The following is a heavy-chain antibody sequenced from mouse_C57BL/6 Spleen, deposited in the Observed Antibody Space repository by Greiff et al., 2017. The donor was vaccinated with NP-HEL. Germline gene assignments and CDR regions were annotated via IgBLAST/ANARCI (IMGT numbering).Heavy chain of an antibody. CDR1: GYSITSGYY. Sequence: VQLQQSGPGLVKPSQSLSLTCSVTGYSITSGYYWNWIRQFPGNKLEWMGYISYDGSNNYNPSLKNRISITRDTSKNQFFLKLNSVTTEDTATYYCARDEGYGSSYGFAYWGQGTLVTVSA. D-gene: IGHD1-1*01. CDR3: ARDEGYGSSYGFAY. CDR2: ISYDGSN. J-gene: IGHJ3*01. V-gene: IGHV3-6*01.